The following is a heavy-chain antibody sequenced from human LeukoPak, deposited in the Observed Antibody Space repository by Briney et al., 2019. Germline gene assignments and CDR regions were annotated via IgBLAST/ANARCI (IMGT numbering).Heavy chain of an antibody. CDR3: AKGIAARVWYFDL. D-gene: IGHD6-6*01. CDR1: GFTFSAYT. V-gene: IGHV3-64*01. J-gene: IGHJ2*01. Sequence: GGSLRLSCAASGFTFSAYTMQWVRQAPGKGLEYVSAISNNGGSTYYANSVKGRFTISRDNSKNTLYLQMNSLRAEDTAVYYCAKGIAARVWYFDLWGRGTLVTVSS. CDR2: ISNNGGST.